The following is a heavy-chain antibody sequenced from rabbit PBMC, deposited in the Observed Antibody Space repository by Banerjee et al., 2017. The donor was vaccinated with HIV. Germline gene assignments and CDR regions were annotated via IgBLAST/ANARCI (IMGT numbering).Heavy chain of an antibody. V-gene: IGHV1S45*01. CDR2: IYGGSSSST. CDR1: GFSFSSGYD. D-gene: IGHD8-1*01. CDR3: ARESEAGSSYYTRLDL. Sequence: QEQLVESGGGLVQPEGSLTLTCTASGFSFSSGYDMCWVRQAAGKGPEWIACIYGGSSSSTYYASWAKGLFTISKTSSTTVTLQMTSLTAADTATYFCARESEAGSSYYTRLDLWGPGTLVTVS. J-gene: IGHJ3*01.